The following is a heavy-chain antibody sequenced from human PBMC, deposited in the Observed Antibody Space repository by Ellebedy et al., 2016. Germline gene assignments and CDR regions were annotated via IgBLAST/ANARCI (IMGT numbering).Heavy chain of an antibody. CDR1: GFDFDAYS. V-gene: IGHV3-21*01. CDR3: ARAFSSVEYFFYMDV. Sequence: GGSLRLXXAASGFDFDAYSMNWVRQAPGKGLEWVSSISSSSGYIYYADSVKGRFTISRDNGKNSLYLQMNSLRVEDTAVYYCARAFSSVEYFFYMDVWGKGTTVTVSS. CDR2: ISSSSGYI. J-gene: IGHJ6*03.